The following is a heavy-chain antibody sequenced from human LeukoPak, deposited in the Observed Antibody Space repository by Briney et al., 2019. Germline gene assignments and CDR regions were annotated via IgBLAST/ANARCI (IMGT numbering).Heavy chain of an antibody. CDR1: GGSISSYH. V-gene: IGHV4-4*07. J-gene: IGHJ4*02. Sequence: PSETLSLTCTVSGGSISSYHWSWIRQPAGKGLEWIGRIYSSGNTNYNPSLKSRVTMSVDTSKNQFSLKLSSVTAADTAVYYCARDRFQYYGSGSYFLFDYWGQGTLVTVSS. CDR2: IYSSGNT. D-gene: IGHD3-10*01. CDR3: ARDRFQYYGSGSYFLFDY.